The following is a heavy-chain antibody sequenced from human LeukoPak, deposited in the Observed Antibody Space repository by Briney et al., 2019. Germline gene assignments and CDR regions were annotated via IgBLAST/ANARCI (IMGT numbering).Heavy chain of an antibody. V-gene: IGHV4-59*01. Sequence: PSETLSLTCTVSGGSISRYYWSWIRRPPGKGLEWIGYIDDSGNTNYNPSLRSRVTISVDTPKNQFSLRLSSVTAADTAVYYCARRIHTNDWYRDDSWGQGTLVTVSS. J-gene: IGHJ4*02. CDR3: ARRIHTNDWYRDDS. CDR2: IDDSGNT. CDR1: GGSISRYY. D-gene: IGHD6-19*01.